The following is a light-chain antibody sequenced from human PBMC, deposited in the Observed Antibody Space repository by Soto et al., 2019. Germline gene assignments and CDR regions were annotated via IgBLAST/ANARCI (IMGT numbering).Light chain of an antibody. CDR1: QTISSW. CDR3: QHYNSYSEA. CDR2: KAS. Sequence: DIQMTQSPSTLSGSVGDRVTITCRASQTISSWLAWYQQKPGKAPKLLIYKASTLKSGVPSRFSGSGSGTEFTLTISSIKSDDFATYYCQHYNSYSEAFGQGTK. V-gene: IGKV1-5*03. J-gene: IGKJ1*01.